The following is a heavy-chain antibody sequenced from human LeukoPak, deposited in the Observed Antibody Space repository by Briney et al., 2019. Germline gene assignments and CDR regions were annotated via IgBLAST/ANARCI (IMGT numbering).Heavy chain of an antibody. CDR2: INPNSGGT. D-gene: IGHD6-13*01. J-gene: IGHJ5*02. V-gene: IGHV1-2*02. CDR1: GYTFTGYY. CDR3: ARFRSYSSSGNWFDP. Sequence: ASVKVSCKASGYTFTGYYMHWVRQAPGQGLEWMGGINPNSGGTNYAQKFQGRVTMTRDTSISTAYMELSRMRSDDTAVYYCARFRSYSSSGNWFDPWGQGTLVTVSS.